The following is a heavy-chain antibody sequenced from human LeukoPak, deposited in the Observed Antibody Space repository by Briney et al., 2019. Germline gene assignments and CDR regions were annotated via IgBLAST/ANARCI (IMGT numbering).Heavy chain of an antibody. CDR1: GYAISSGYY. D-gene: IGHD3-9*01. J-gene: IGHJ4*02. Sequence: SETLSLTCTVSGYAISSGYYWGWIRQPPGKGLEWIGIIYHSGRTDYNPSLKSRVTISEDTSKNQFSLKLSSVTAADTAVYYCARDYDILTGLEGDYFDYWGQGTLVTVSS. CDR3: ARDYDILTGLEGDYFDY. V-gene: IGHV4-38-2*02. CDR2: IYHSGRT.